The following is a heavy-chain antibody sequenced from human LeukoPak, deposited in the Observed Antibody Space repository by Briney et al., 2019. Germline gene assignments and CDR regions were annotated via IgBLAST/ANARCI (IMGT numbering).Heavy chain of an antibody. V-gene: IGHV3-11*01. D-gene: IGHD6-13*01. Sequence: PGGSLRLSCAASGFTFSDYYINWIRQAPGKGLEWLSYISSSGRTIHYADSVKGRFTISRDNSKNTLYLQMNSLRAEDTAVYYCAKDLRQQPTNWFDPWGQGTLVTVSS. J-gene: IGHJ5*02. CDR2: ISSSGRTI. CDR3: AKDLRQQPTNWFDP. CDR1: GFTFSDYY.